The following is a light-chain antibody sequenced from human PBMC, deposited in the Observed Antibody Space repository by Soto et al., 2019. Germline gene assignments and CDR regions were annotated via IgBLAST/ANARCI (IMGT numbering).Light chain of an antibody. V-gene: IGKV3-20*01. CDR2: GAS. CDR3: QQYNSYPIT. J-gene: IGKJ5*01. Sequence: EIVLTQSPGTLSLSPGERATLSCRASQSVGSNYLAWYQQKPGQAPRLLIYGASSRATGIPDRFSGSGSGTDFTLTISSLQPEDFATYYCQQYNSYPITFGQGTRLEIK. CDR1: QSVGSNY.